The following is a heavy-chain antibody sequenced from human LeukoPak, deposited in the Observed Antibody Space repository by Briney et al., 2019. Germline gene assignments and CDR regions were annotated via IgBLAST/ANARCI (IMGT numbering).Heavy chain of an antibody. J-gene: IGHJ4*02. CDR1: GFTFSSYA. CDR2: ISGSGGST. D-gene: IGHD1-1*01. Sequence: GESLKISCAASGFTFSSYALSWVRQAPGKGLEWVSGISGSGGSTYYADSVKGRFTISRDNSKNTLYLQMSSLRAEDTAVYYCARGRGGPTGLNYFDYWGQGTLVTVSS. V-gene: IGHV3-23*01. CDR3: ARGRGGPTGLNYFDY.